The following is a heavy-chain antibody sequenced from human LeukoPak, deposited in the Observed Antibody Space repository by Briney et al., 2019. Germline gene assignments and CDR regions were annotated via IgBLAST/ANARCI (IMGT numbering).Heavy chain of an antibody. D-gene: IGHD6-13*01. V-gene: IGHV3-7*01. CDR1: EFTFSSYW. CDR3: ARDGSSWTTYYYYYMDV. CDR2: IKEDGSEK. Sequence: PGGPLRLSCAASEFTFSSYWMSWVRQAPGKGLEWVANIKEDGSEKYYVDSVKGRFTISRDNAKNSLYLQMNSLRAEDTAVYYCARDGSSWTTYYYYYMDVWGKGTTVTVSS. J-gene: IGHJ6*03.